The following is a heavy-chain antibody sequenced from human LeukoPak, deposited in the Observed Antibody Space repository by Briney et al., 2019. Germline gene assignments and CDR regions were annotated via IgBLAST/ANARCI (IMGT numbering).Heavy chain of an antibody. V-gene: IGHV4-38-2*02. CDR1: GYSISSGYY. CDR2: IYHSGST. Sequence: PSETLSLTCTVSGYSISSGYYWGWIRQPPGKGLEWIGSIYHSGSTYYNPSLKSRVTISVDTSKNQFSLKLSSVTAADTAVYYCARARYYGSAYMDVWGKGTTVTISS. D-gene: IGHD3-10*01. J-gene: IGHJ6*03. CDR3: ARARYYGSAYMDV.